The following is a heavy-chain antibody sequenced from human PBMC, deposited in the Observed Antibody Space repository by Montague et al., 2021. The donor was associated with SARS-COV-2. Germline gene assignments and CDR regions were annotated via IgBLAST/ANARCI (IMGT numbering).Heavy chain of an antibody. Sequence: PALVKPTQTLTPTCTFSGFSLSTSGMCVSWIRQPPGKALEWLALIDWDDDKYYSTSLKTRLTISKDTSKNQVVLTMTNMDPVDTATYYCARMTTVVTLGYYYYYGMDVRGQGTTVTVSS. J-gene: IGHJ6*02. CDR3: ARMTTVVTLGYYYYYGMDV. V-gene: IGHV2-70*01. D-gene: IGHD4-23*01. CDR1: GFSLSTSGMC. CDR2: IDWDDDK.